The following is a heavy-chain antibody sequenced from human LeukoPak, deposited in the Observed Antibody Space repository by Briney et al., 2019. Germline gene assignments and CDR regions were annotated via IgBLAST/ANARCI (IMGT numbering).Heavy chain of an antibody. J-gene: IGHJ5*02. Sequence: SETLSLTCTVSGGSISSYYWSWIRQPPGKGLEWIGYIYYSGSTNYNPSLKSRVTISVDMSENQFSLKLSSVTAADTAVYYCARGGPPVTIFGVVISWFDPWGQGTLVTVSS. D-gene: IGHD3-3*01. V-gene: IGHV4-59*01. CDR1: GGSISSYY. CDR3: ARGGPPVTIFGVVISWFDP. CDR2: IYYSGST.